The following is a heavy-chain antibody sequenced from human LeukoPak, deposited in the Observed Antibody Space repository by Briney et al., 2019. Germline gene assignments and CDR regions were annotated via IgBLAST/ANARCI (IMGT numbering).Heavy chain of an antibody. V-gene: IGHV4-59*01. J-gene: IGHJ4*02. CDR2: LYYNGSA. CDR1: GGSISDYS. Sequence: SETLSLTCTVSGGSISDYSWSWIRQPPGKGLEWIGNLYYNGSANHNPSLKSRVTISSDTSKNQFSLKLTSVTAADTAVYYCARAGGIRTAALDLDYWGQGTLVTVSS. D-gene: IGHD6-25*01. CDR3: ARAGGIRTAALDLDY.